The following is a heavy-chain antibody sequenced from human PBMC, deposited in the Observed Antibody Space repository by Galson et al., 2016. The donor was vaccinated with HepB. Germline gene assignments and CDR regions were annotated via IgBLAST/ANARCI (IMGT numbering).Heavy chain of an antibody. V-gene: IGHV4-39*01. D-gene: IGHD5-18*01. J-gene: IGHJ4*02. Sequence: SETLSLTCTVPGDSISSSSYYWGWIRQPPGKGLEWIGRMYYGGSTYYNPSLMSRATISVDASRNQFSLNLRSVTTADTAVHYCARIQRGYTYGSATGVARWWGQGILVIVSS. CDR1: GDSISSSSYY. CDR3: ARIQRGYTYGSATGVARW. CDR2: MYYGGST.